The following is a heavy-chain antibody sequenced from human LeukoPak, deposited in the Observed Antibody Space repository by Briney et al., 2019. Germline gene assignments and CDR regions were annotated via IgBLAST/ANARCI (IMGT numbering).Heavy chain of an antibody. V-gene: IGHV3-7*01. J-gene: IGHJ4*02. CDR3: AGEWQGGIAAAGTRIEGDY. CDR1: GFSVSGYW. D-gene: IGHD6-13*01. Sequence: GGSLRLSCAVSGFSVSGYWMTWVRQAPGKGLEWVANIKQDGSEKNYVDSVKGRFTISRDNAEHSLFLQMNSLRVEDTAVYYCAGEWQGGIAAAGTRIEGDYWGQGTLVAVSS. CDR2: IKQDGSEK.